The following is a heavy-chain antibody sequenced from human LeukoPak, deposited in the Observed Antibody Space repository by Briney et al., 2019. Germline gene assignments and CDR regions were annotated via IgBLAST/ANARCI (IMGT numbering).Heavy chain of an antibody. D-gene: IGHD5-18*01. CDR2: INAGNGNT. Sequence: ASVKVSCKASGFTFTSYAMHWVRQAPGQRLEWMGWINAGNGNTKYSQKFQGRVTITRDTSASTAYMELSSLRAEDTAVYYCATGPPDTAMVIGTFGGQGTLVTVSS. V-gene: IGHV1-3*01. CDR3: ATGPPDTAMVIGTF. CDR1: GFTFTSYA. J-gene: IGHJ4*02.